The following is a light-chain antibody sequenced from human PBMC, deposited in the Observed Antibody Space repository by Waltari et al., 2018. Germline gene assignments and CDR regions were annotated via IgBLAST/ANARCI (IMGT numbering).Light chain of an antibody. J-gene: IGLJ3*02. CDR2: DNY. CDR1: TPNIGKNE. Sequence: QSVLTQSPSVSADPGQKVTIPCSGSTPNIGKNEVSWDQHLPGTAPKLLITDNYKRPSGIPDQFSAARSGNSATLGITGLQTGDEADYYCATWDTSLIAVVFGGGTKLTVL. CDR3: ATWDTSLIAVV. V-gene: IGLV1-51*01.